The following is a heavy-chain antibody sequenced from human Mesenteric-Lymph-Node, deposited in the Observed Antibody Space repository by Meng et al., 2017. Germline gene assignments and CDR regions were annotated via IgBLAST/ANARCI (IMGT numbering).Heavy chain of an antibody. V-gene: IGHV3-23*01. Sequence: ESLKISCAASGFTFSSYAMSWVRQAPGKGLEWVSAISGSGGSTYYADSVKGRFTISRDNAKNTLYLQMNNLRAEDTALYYCARVGYYDRSNYYAYFRYWGQGTLVTVSS. CDR1: GFTFSSYA. J-gene: IGHJ1*01. CDR3: ARVGYYDRSNYYAYFRY. D-gene: IGHD3-22*01. CDR2: ISGSGGST.